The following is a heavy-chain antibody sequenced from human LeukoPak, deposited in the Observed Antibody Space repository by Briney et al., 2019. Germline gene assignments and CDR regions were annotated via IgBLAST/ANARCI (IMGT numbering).Heavy chain of an antibody. CDR3: ARDLVDGVGAPGAY. CDR1: GGTFSSYA. J-gene: IGHJ4*02. CDR2: INTYNGNT. V-gene: IGHV1-18*01. Sequence: ASVKVSCKASGGTFSSYAISWVRQAPGQGLEWMGWINTYNGNTNYAQKLQGRVTITTDTSTSTAYMELRSLRSDGTAVFYCARDLVDGVGAPGAYWGQGALVTVSS. D-gene: IGHD1-26*01.